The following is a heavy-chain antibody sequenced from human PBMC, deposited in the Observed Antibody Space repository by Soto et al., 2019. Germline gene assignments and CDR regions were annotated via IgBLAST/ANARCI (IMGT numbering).Heavy chain of an antibody. V-gene: IGHV1-2*02. CDR3: ARRKGDYYDSSGYHYYFDY. CDR1: GHTFTGYY. Sequence: ASVKVSCKASGHTFTGYYVHWVRQAPGQGLEWMGWINPNSGGTKSAQKFQGRVTMTRDTSINTAYMELSRLRSDDTAVYYCARRKGDYYDSSGYHYYFDYWGQGTLVTVS. J-gene: IGHJ4*02. D-gene: IGHD3-22*01. CDR2: INPNSGGT.